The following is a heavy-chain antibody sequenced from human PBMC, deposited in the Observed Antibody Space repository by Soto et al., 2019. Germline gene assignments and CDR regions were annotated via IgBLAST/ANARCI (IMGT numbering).Heavy chain of an antibody. V-gene: IGHV3-9*01. CDR1: GFTFDDYA. CDR3: AKTQIVVVIPDAFDI. J-gene: IGHJ3*02. Sequence: GGSLRLSCAASGFTFDDYAMHWVRQAPGKGLEWVSGISWNSGSIGYADSVKGRFTISRDNAKNSLYLQMNSLRAEDTALYYCAKTQIVVVIPDAFDIWGQGTMVTVSS. CDR2: ISWNSGSI. D-gene: IGHD3-22*01.